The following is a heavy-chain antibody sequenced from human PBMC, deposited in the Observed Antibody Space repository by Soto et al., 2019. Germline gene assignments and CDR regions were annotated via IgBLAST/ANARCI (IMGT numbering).Heavy chain of an antibody. J-gene: IGHJ4*02. CDR1: GFTFGSNW. D-gene: IGHD2-15*01. CDR3: ARDRGFCSGGTCYSVLDY. V-gene: IGHV3-7*01. CDR2: IKQDGSEK. Sequence: ESGGGLVQPGGSLRLSCAASGFTFGSNWMNWVRQAPGKGLEWLANIKQDGSEKYYVDSVKGRFTISRDNAQSSLYLQMNSLRAGDTAVYYCARDRGFCSGGTCYSVLDYWGQGTLVTVSS.